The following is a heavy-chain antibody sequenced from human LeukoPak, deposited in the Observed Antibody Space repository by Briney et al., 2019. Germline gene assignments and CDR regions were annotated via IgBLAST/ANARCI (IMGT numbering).Heavy chain of an antibody. CDR2: TSYDGSNR. V-gene: IGHV3-30-3*01. Sequence: GGSLRLSCAASGFTLSSYAMHWVRQAPGAGLEWVAVTSYDGSNRYYADSVKGRFTISRDNSKNTLYLQMSCLRVEDTAVYYCARGSQYFDYWGQGTLVTVSS. CDR3: ARGSQYFDY. CDR1: GFTLSSYA. J-gene: IGHJ4*02.